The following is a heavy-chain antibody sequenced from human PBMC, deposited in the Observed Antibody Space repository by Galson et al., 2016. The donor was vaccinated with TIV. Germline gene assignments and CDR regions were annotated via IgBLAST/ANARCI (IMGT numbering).Heavy chain of an antibody. D-gene: IGHD3-10*01. Sequence: SLRPSCAASGFTFSSHAMTWVRQAPGKGLEWVSAICGSGATTHYADSVRGRFTISRDNSKNTLYVQMDSLRAEDTALYYCAKVPSSGFSYYYGWDVWGQGTLATVSS. CDR1: GFTFSSHA. J-gene: IGHJ4*02. CDR2: ICGSGATT. V-gene: IGHV3-23*01. CDR3: AKVPSSGFSYYYGWDV.